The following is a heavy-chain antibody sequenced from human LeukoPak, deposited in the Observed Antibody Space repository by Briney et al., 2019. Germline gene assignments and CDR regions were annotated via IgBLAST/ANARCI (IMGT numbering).Heavy chain of an antibody. CDR2: FDPEDGET. D-gene: IGHD6-13*01. V-gene: IGHV1-24*01. CDR1: GYTLTELS. Sequence: ASVEVSCKVSGYTLTELSMHWVRQAPGKGLEWMGGFDPEDGETIYAQKFQGRVTMTEDTSTDTAYMELSSLRSEDTAVYYCATGAGPPIAAADHYYYYYGMDVWGKGTTVTVSS. CDR3: ATGAGPPIAAADHYYYYYGMDV. J-gene: IGHJ6*04.